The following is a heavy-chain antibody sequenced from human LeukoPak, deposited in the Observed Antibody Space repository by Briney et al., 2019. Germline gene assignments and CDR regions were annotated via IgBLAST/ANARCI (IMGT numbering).Heavy chain of an antibody. CDR2: INCGGGSP. J-gene: IGHJ4*02. V-gene: IGHV1-46*01. CDR3: ARVPLDWAPFDY. D-gene: IGHD3/OR15-3a*01. CDR1: GYTFTSNY. Sequence: ASVKVSCKASGYTFTSNYLHWVRQTPGQGLEWMGIINCGGGSPTYSQNFQGRVTVTKDTSTSTVYMELSSLTLDDTAVYYCARVPLDWAPFDYWGQGTPVTVSS.